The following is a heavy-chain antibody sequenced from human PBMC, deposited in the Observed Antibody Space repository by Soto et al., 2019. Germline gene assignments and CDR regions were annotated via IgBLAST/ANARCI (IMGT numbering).Heavy chain of an antibody. V-gene: IGHV3-7*05. CDR1: GFTFSSYW. J-gene: IGHJ4*02. CDR3: AKDMKWGGMTTIHYFDS. D-gene: IGHD4-17*01. Sequence: PGGSLRLSCAASGFTFSSYWMSWVRQAPGKGLEWVANIKQDGSEKYYVDSVKGRFTISRDNAKNSLFLQMNSLRPEDTALYYCAKDMKWGGMTTIHYFDSWGQGTQVTVSS. CDR2: IKQDGSEK.